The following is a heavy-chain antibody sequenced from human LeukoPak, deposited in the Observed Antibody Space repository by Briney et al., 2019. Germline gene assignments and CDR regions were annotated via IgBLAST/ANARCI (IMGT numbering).Heavy chain of an antibody. CDR3: ATDYIYSRSRGSSSSLIDY. CDR2: INPNSGGT. Sequence: ASVKVSCKASGYTFTGYYMHWVRQAPGQGLEWMGWINPNSGGTNYAQKFQGRVTMTEDTSTDTAYMELSSLRSEDTAVYYCATDYIYSRSRGSSSSLIDYWGQGTLVTVSS. CDR1: GYTFTGYY. J-gene: IGHJ4*02. D-gene: IGHD6-6*01. V-gene: IGHV1-2*02.